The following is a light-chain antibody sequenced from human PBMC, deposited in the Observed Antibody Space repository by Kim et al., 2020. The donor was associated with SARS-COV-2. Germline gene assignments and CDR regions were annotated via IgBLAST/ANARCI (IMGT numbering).Light chain of an antibody. V-gene: IGKV2-30*01. Sequence: QTASISCGSSQSLVYTTGDTFLNWFHQRPGQYPRRLIYRVSDRDSGVPDRFSGSGSGTDFTLRISRVEAEDVGIDYCMQATHWPYTFGQGTKLEI. CDR1: QSLVYTTGDTF. CDR3: MQATHWPYT. J-gene: IGKJ2*01. CDR2: RVS.